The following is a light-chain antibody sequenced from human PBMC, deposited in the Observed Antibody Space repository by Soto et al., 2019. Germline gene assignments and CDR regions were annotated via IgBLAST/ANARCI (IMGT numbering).Light chain of an antibody. CDR2: EVS. CDR3: SSYTGSSTLYV. J-gene: IGLJ1*01. CDR1: SSDSGGYDY. V-gene: IGLV2-14*01. Sequence: QSALTQPASVSGSPGQSITISCTGTSSDSGGYDYVSWYQQHPGKVPKLMIFEVSNRPSGVSYRFSGSKSGNTASLTISGLQAEDEADYYCSSYTGSSTLYVFGTGTKVTVL.